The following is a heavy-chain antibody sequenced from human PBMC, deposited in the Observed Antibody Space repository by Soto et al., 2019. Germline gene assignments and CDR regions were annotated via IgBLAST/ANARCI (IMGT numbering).Heavy chain of an antibody. V-gene: IGHV1-8*01. CDR3: ARGLSLMYYYDSSGPLHFDY. CDR1: GYTFTSYD. J-gene: IGHJ4*02. Sequence: ASVKVSCKASGYTFTSYDINWVRQATGQGLEWMGWMNPNSGNTGYAQKFQGRVTMTRNTSISTAYMELSSLRSEDTAVYYCARGLSLMYYYDSSGPLHFDYWAREPWSPSPQ. D-gene: IGHD3-22*01. CDR2: MNPNSGNT.